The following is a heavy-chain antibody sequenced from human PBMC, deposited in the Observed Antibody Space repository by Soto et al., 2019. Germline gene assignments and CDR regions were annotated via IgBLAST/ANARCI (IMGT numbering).Heavy chain of an antibody. Sequence: ASVKVSCKASGYSFTDYHIHWVRQAPGQGLEWLGRINPKSGGTSTAQKFQGWVTMTTDTSISTASMELTRLTSDDTAIYYCARGDYRACYNGVCYFFYNHDMDVWGQGTTVTVSS. CDR3: ARGDYRACYNGVCYFFYNHDMDV. CDR1: GYSFTDYH. J-gene: IGHJ6*02. V-gene: IGHV1-2*04. CDR2: INPKSGGT. D-gene: IGHD2-8*01.